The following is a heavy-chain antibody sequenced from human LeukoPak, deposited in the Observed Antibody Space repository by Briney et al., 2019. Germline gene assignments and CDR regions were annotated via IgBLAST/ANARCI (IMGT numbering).Heavy chain of an antibody. D-gene: IGHD3-16*01. CDR3: ARDSRMLLSPLIGVFDY. CDR1: GFTFSHHT. J-gene: IGHJ4*02. CDR2: ISYDGTNQ. Sequence: GGSLRLSCAASGFTFSHHTLHWVRQAPGKGLEWVAVISYDGTNQQYPDSVKGRFTISRDNSKNTLYLQMNSLRAEDTAVYFCARDSRMLLSPLIGVFDYWGQGTLVTVSS. V-gene: IGHV3-30*04.